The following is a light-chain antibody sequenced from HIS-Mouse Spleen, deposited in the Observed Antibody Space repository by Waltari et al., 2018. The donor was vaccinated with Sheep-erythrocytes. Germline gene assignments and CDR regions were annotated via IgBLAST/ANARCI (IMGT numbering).Light chain of an antibody. CDR1: KLGYKY. V-gene: IGLV3-1*01. CDR3: QAWDSSTVV. CDR2: QDS. Sequence: SYELTQPPSVSVSPGQTASITCSGDKLGYKYACWYHQKPGQSPVLVIYQDSKRPSGLPERVSGSNSGNTATLTISGTQAMDEADYYCQAWDSSTVVFGGGTKLTVL. J-gene: IGLJ2*01.